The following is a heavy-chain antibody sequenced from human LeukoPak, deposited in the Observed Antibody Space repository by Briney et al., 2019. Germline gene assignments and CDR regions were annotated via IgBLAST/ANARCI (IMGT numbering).Heavy chain of an antibody. CDR2: IWYDGSNK. J-gene: IGHJ4*02. CDR1: GFTFSSYG. Sequence: QAGGSLRLSCAASGFTFSSYGMHWVRQAPGKGLEWVAFIWYDGSNKYYADSVKGRFTISRDNSKNTLYLQMNSLRAEDTAVYYCAKGWGVAAAGTEGAFDYWGQGTLVTVSS. D-gene: IGHD6-13*01. CDR3: AKGWGVAAAGTEGAFDY. V-gene: IGHV3-30*02.